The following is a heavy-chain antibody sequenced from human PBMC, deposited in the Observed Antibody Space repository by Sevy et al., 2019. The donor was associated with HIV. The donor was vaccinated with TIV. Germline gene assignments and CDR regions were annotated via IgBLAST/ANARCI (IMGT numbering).Heavy chain of an antibody. D-gene: IGHD6-13*01. CDR2: ISGSGGST. CDR1: GFTFSSYA. V-gene: IGHV3-23*01. CDR3: AKDMFEGSSWTPLYYYGMDV. Sequence: GGSLRLSCAASGFTFSSYAMSWVRQAPGKGLEWVSAISGSGGSTYYADSVKGRFTISRDNSKNTLYLQMNSLRAEDTAVYYCAKDMFEGSSWTPLYYYGMDVWGQGTTVTVSS. J-gene: IGHJ6*02.